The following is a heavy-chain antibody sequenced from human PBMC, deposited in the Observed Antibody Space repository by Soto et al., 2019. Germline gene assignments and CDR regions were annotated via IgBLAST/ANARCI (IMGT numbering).Heavy chain of an antibody. J-gene: IGHJ6*01. CDR1: GYTFTSYG. D-gene: IGHD6-13*01. CDR2: ISAYNGNT. Sequence: ASVKVSFKASGYTFTSYGISLVRQAPGQGLEWMGWISAYNGNTNYAQKLQGRVTMTTDTSTSTAYMELRSLRSDDTAVYYCARDLGIAAAGTDYYYGMDVWGQGTTVTVSS. CDR3: ARDLGIAAAGTDYYYGMDV. V-gene: IGHV1-18*01.